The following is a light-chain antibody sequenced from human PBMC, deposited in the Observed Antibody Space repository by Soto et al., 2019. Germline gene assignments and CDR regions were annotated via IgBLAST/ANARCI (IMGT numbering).Light chain of an antibody. CDR2: DAS. J-gene: IGKJ1*01. CDR3: HQRSNSWT. V-gene: IGKV3-11*01. CDR1: QSVSSY. Sequence: EIVLTQSPATLSLSPGETATLSCRASQSVSSYLAWYQQKPGQAPRLLIYDASNRATGIPARFSGSGSGTDFTLTISRLEPEDFAVYYCHQRSNSWTFGQGTKVEIK.